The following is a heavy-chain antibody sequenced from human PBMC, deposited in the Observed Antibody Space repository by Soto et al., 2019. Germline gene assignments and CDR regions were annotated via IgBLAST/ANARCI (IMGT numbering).Heavy chain of an antibody. Sequence: PSETLSLTCTVSGASISSYYWSWIRQSPGKGLEWIGFVYYRGNTKTNPSLKSRATISLDTSKNQFSLSLTSVTAADTAVYYCAASDSSSWNFWFDPWGQGTLVTVSS. J-gene: IGHJ5*02. CDR2: VYYRGNT. CDR3: AASDSSSWNFWFDP. D-gene: IGHD6-13*01. V-gene: IGHV4-59*08. CDR1: GASISSYY.